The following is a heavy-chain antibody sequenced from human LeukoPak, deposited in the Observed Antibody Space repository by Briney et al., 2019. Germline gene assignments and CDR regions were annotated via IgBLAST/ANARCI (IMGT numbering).Heavy chain of an antibody. V-gene: IGHV4-61*02. J-gene: IGHJ5*02. D-gene: IGHD2-2*01. CDR2: IYTSGST. Sequence: SETLSLTCTVSGGSISSGSYYWSWIRQPAGRGLEWIGRIYTSGSTNYNPSLKSRVTISVDTSKNQFSLKLSSVTAADTSVYDRAREPVVVVPAAIMPNWFDPCGQGALVTVSS. CDR1: GGSISSGSYY. CDR3: AREPVVVVPAAIMPNWFDP.